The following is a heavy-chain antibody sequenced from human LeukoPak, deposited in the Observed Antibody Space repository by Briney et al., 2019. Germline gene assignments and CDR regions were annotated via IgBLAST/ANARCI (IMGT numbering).Heavy chain of an antibody. CDR1: GFTDSSYA. CDR2: ISGSGGST. V-gene: IGHV3-23*01. J-gene: IGHJ3*02. D-gene: IGHD3-22*01. Sequence: GGSLRLSCAASGFTDSSYAMSLVRQAPGKGLEWVSAISGSGGSTYYADSVKGRFTISRDNSKNTLYLQMNSLRAEDTAVYYCAKDSQITTYYYDSSGYPDAFDIWGQGTMVTVSS. CDR3: AKDSQITTYYYDSSGYPDAFDI.